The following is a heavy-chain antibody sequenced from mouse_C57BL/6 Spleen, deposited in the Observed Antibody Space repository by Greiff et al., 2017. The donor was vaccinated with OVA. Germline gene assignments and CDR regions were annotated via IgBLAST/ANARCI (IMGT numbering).Heavy chain of an antibody. CDR2: IDPSDSYT. J-gene: IGHJ2*01. CDR3: AREALYPYYFDY. CDR1: GYTFTSYW. V-gene: IGHV1-69*01. Sequence: QVQLQQPGAELVMPGASVKLSCKASGYTFTSYWMHWVKQRPGQGLEWIGEIDPSDSYTNYNQKFKGKSTLTVDKSSSTAYMQLSSLTSEDSAVYYCAREALYPYYFDYWGQGTTLTVSS. D-gene: IGHD2-1*01.